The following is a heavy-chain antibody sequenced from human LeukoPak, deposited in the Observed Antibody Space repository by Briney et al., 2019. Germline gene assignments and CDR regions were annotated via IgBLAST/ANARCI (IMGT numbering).Heavy chain of an antibody. CDR1: GFTVSSNY. Sequence: GGSLRLSCAVSGFTVSSNYMSWVRQAPGKGLEWVSVIYGGGSTYYADSVKGRFTISRDTSKNTLYLQMNSLRVDDTAVYYCASDPGIANGMDVWGQGTTVTVSS. V-gene: IGHV3-66*01. CDR3: ASDPGIANGMDV. J-gene: IGHJ6*02. D-gene: IGHD1-26*01. CDR2: IYGGGST.